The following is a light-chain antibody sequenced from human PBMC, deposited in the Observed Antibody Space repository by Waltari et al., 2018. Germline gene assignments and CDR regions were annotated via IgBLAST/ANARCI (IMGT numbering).Light chain of an antibody. V-gene: IGKV2-30*02. CDR2: KVS. CDR3: MQGIHWPYT. J-gene: IGKJ2*01. CDR1: QSLVHSDGDTY. Sequence: DVVMTQSPLSLPVTLGQPASISCRSSQSLVHSDGDTYLNWFQQRPGQSPRRLIYKVSNRDAGVPDRFSGSGSGTDFTLQISRVEAEDVGVYYCMQGIHWPYTFGHVTKLEIK.